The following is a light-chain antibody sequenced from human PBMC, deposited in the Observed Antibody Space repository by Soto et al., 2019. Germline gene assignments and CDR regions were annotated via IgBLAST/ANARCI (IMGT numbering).Light chain of an antibody. Sequence: QSVLTQPASVSGSPGQSITISCTGTSSDVGLYDYVSWYQQHPGKAPQLMIYAVSNRPSGVSNRFSASKSGNTASLFISALQAEDDDDYYRSSYISDSSYVFGSGTKFTVL. CDR2: AVS. J-gene: IGLJ1*01. CDR1: SSDVGLYDY. CDR3: SSYISDSSYV. V-gene: IGLV2-14*01.